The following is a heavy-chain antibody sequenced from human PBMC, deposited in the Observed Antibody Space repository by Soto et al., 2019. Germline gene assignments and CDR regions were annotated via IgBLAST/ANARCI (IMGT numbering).Heavy chain of an antibody. CDR3: SSALDF. CDR2: INQDGSEK. CDR1: GFTFSSNW. Sequence: EVQLVESGGGLVQPGGSLRLSCAASGFTFSSNWMDWVRQAPGKGLEWVANINQDGSEKHYIDSVKGRFTISRDNAKNSLYLQMNGLTAEDAALYYCSSALDFWGQGTLVTVSS. J-gene: IGHJ4*02. V-gene: IGHV3-7*01. D-gene: IGHD6-6*01.